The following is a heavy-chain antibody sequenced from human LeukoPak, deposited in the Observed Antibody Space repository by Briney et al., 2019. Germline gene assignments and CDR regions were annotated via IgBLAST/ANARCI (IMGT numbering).Heavy chain of an antibody. V-gene: IGHV3-7*01. D-gene: IGHD6-13*01. CDR1: GFTFSNYW. CDR2: IKQDGSEK. J-gene: IGHJ4*02. CDR3: ARLIAAAATRTFDY. Sequence: PGGSLRLSCAASGFTFSNYWMSWVRQAPGKGLEWVANIKQDGSEKYYVDSVKGRFTISRDNAKNSLYLQMNSLRAEDTAVYYCARLIAAAATRTFDYWGQGTLVTVSS.